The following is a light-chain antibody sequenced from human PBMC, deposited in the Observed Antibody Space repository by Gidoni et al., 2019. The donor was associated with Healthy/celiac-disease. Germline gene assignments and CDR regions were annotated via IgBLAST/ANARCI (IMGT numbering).Light chain of an antibody. CDR2: AAS. CDR1: QSIRSY. J-gene: IGKJ4*01. Sequence: DIQMTQSPSSLSASVGDRVTITCRASQSIRSYLNLYQQKPGKAPKLLIYAASSLQSGVPSRFSGSGSGTDFTLTIISLQPEDFATYYCQQSYSTPLTFGGGTKVEIK. V-gene: IGKV1-39*01. CDR3: QQSYSTPLT.